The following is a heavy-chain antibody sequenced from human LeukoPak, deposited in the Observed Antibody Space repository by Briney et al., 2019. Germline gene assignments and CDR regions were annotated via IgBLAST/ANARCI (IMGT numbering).Heavy chain of an antibody. CDR3: ARDAVDYYDSSGYPPGAFDI. V-gene: IGHV3-48*03. CDR1: GFTFSSYE. J-gene: IGHJ3*02. CDR2: ISSSGSTI. D-gene: IGHD3-22*01. Sequence: GGSLRLSCVGSGFTFSSYEMNWVRQAPGKGLEWVSYISSSGSTIYYADSVKGRFTISRDNVKNTLYLQMNSLRAEDTAVYYCARDAVDYYDSSGYPPGAFDIWGQGTMVTVSS.